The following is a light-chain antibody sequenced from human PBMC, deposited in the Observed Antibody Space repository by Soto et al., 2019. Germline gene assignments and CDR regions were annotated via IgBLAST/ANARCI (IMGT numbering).Light chain of an antibody. Sequence: QSALTQPPSASGSPRQSVTISCTGTESDVCDYNYVCWYQQHPGNAPKLMIYEVSKRRSGVPDRFSCSKAGNTASLTVSGLQAEAEAKDDCSSYTGSSDVFGTGTKVTVL. CDR1: ESDVCDYNY. V-gene: IGLV2-8*01. CDR2: EVS. J-gene: IGLJ1*01. CDR3: SSYTGSSDV.